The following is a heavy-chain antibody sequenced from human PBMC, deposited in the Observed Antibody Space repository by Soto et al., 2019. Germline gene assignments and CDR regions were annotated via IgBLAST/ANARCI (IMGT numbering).Heavy chain of an antibody. CDR1: GYTFTSYG. CDR2: ISAYNGNT. D-gene: IGHD3-3*01. CDR3: ARDLKNDFWSGYLNYYYYYGMDV. V-gene: IGHV1-18*01. J-gene: IGHJ6*02. Sequence: QVQLVQSGAEVKKPGASVKVSCKASGYTFTSYGISWVRQAPGQGLEWMGWISAYNGNTHYAQKLQGRVTMTTDTSTSTAYMELRSLRSDDTAVYYCARDLKNDFWSGYLNYYYYYGMDVWGQGTTVTVSS.